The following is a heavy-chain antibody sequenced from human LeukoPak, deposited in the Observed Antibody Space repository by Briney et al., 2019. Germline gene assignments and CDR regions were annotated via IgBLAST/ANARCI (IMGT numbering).Heavy chain of an antibody. D-gene: IGHD5-18*01. CDR2: ISTSGSPI. CDR3: ARGRGYSYGYFDF. V-gene: IGHV3-48*03. CDR1: GFTFSIYE. Sequence: GGSLRLSCAASGFTFSIYEMNWVRQAPGKGLEWVSYISTSGSPIYYADSVKGRFTISRDNAQKSLYVQMNSLRAGDTAVYYCARGRGYSYGYFDFWGQGTLVTVSS. J-gene: IGHJ4*02.